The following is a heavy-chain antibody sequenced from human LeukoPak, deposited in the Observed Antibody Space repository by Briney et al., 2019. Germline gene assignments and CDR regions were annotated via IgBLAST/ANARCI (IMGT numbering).Heavy chain of an antibody. J-gene: IGHJ4*02. V-gene: IGHV3-30-3*01. Sequence: PGRSLRLSCAASGLTFSSYAMHWVRQAPGKGLQWLALTSDDGSAKYYADSVKGRFTISRDNSQNTLYLQMNSLRADETAIYYCARAPGGFHGDYSPIAYWGQGTLVTVSS. CDR3: ARAPGGFHGDYSPIAY. D-gene: IGHD4-17*01. CDR1: GLTFSSYA. CDR2: TSDDGSAK.